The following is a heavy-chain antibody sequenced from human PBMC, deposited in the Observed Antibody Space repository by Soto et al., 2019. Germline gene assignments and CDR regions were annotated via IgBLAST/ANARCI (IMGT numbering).Heavy chain of an antibody. CDR2: ISCSGSA. CDR3: ARGILYGDTGWFDP. Sequence: PSETLSLTCNVSGDSIGSGEFYWSWIRQAPRKGLEWIGYISCSGSAYYNPSLKSRVAISADTSKNQFSLKLTSVTAADTAVYYCARGILYGDTGWFDPWGQGTLVTVSS. V-gene: IGHV4-30-4*01. J-gene: IGHJ5*02. D-gene: IGHD4-17*01. CDR1: GDSIGSGEFY.